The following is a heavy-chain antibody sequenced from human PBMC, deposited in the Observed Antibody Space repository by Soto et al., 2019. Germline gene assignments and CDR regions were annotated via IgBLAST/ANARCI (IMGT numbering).Heavy chain of an antibody. CDR3: AKESMTEHYGDTLFDY. CDR1: GFSINNYA. CDR2: FSAGGRA. Sequence: VQLLESGGAFVQPGGSLRLSCAASGFSINNYAVSWVRQAPGKGLEWVSTFSAGGRAYYADSVRGRFSVARDRSQTTVDLQIRVRRPEASVVYYCAKESMTEHYGDTLFDYWGQGTRVTVSS. J-gene: IGHJ4*02. V-gene: IGHV3-23*01. D-gene: IGHD4-17*01.